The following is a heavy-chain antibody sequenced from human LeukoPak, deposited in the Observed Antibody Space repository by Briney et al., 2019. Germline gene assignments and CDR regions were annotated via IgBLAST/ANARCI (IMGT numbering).Heavy chain of an antibody. CDR3: ARVWRRQGDFLGQGYYVYRHV. D-gene: IGHD3/OR15-3a*01. CDR1: GGSMSSTSDC. J-gene: IGHJ6*03. CDR2: VCYSRST. Sequence: PSDTLSLMCTLSGGSMSSTSDCWAWIRRPPGRGLERIVSVCYSRSTSYNPSLKSRITISLDTSKNQFSLQLSSVTAAGTAVYYCARVWRRQGDFLGQGYYVYRHVWGKNSRVSVPS. V-gene: IGHV4-39*07.